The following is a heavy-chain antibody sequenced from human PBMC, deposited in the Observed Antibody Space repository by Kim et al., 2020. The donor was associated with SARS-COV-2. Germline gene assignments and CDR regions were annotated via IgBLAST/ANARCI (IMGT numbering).Heavy chain of an antibody. CDR2: INPNSGGT. J-gene: IGHJ6*02. Sequence: ASVKVSCKASGYTFTGYYMHWVRQAPGQGLEWMGRINPNSGGTNYAQKFQGRVTMTRDTSISTAYMELSRLISDDTAVYYCARGGSRERTIFGVVIGSGPPYGMDVWGQGTTVTVSS. CDR1: GYTFTGYY. V-gene: IGHV1-2*06. CDR3: ARGGSRERTIFGVVIGSGPPYGMDV. D-gene: IGHD3-3*01.